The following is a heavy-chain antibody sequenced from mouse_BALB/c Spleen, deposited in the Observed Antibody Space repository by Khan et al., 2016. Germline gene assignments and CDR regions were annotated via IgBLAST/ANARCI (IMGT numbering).Heavy chain of an antibody. CDR3: ARYYDGYYWYFDV. CDR1: GYSITSDYA. CDR2: ISYSGST. D-gene: IGHD2-3*01. J-gene: IGHJ1*01. V-gene: IGHV3-2*02. Sequence: EVQLQESGPGLVKPSQSLSLTCTVTGYSITSDYAWNWIRQFPGNKLEWMGYISYSGSTSYNPSLKSRISITRDTSKNQFFLQLNSVTTEDTATYYCARYYDGYYWYFDVWGAGTTVTVSS.